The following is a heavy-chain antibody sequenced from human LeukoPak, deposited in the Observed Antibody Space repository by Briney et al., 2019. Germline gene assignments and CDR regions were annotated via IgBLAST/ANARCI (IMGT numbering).Heavy chain of an antibody. CDR3: AREDTALVIAY. D-gene: IGHD5-18*01. Sequence: GGSLRLSCAASGFTFSSYWMSWVRQAPGKGLEWVAIMWYDGSNKYYTDSVKGRFTISRDNSKNTLYLQMNSLRVEDTAVYYCAREDTALVIAYWGQGTLVTVSS. J-gene: IGHJ4*02. CDR1: GFTFSSYW. CDR2: MWYDGSNK. V-gene: IGHV3-33*08.